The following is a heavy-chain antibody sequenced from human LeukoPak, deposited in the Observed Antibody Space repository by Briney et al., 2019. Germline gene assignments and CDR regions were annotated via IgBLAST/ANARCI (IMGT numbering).Heavy chain of an antibody. J-gene: IGHJ4*02. Sequence: GGSLRLSCAASGFTFSDYYMSWIRQAPGKGLEWVSYISSSGSTIYYADSVKGRFTISRDNAKNSLYLQMNSLRAEDTAVYYCARRTLYDSSGPLLDYFDYWGQGTLVTVSS. V-gene: IGHV3-11*01. CDR3: ARRTLYDSSGPLLDYFDY. CDR2: ISSSGSTI. D-gene: IGHD3-22*01. CDR1: GFTFSDYY.